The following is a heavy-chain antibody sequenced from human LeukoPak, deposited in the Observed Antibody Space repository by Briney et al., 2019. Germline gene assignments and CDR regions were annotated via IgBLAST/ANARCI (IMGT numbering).Heavy chain of an antibody. D-gene: IGHD4-17*01. J-gene: IGHJ6*02. CDR1: GLTFTTHG. CDR2: ISYDGSNK. Sequence: QPGGSLRLSCTASGLTFTTHGMHWVRQAPGKGLEWVAVISYDGSNKYYADSVKGRFTISRDNSKNTLYLQMNSLRAEDTAVYYCARSGPTVTNPGGQYGMDVWGQGTTVTVSS. CDR3: ARSGPTVTNPGGQYGMDV. V-gene: IGHV3-30*03.